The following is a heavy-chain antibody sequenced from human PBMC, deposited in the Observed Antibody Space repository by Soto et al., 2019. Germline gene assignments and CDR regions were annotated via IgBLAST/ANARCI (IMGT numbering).Heavy chain of an antibody. J-gene: IGHJ4*02. CDR3: ARLFNYYDSSGYPELARFDY. CDR1: GGSISSYY. Sequence: SETLSLTCTVSGGSISSYYWSWIRQPPGKGLEWIGYIYYSGSTNYNPSLKSRVTISVDTSKNQFSLKLGSVTAADTAVYYCARLFNYYDSSGYPELARFDYWGQGTLVTVS. CDR2: IYYSGST. D-gene: IGHD3-22*01. V-gene: IGHV4-59*08.